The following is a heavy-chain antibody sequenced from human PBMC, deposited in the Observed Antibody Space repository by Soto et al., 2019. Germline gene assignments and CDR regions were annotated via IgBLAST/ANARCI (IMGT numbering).Heavy chain of an antibody. J-gene: IGHJ4*02. D-gene: IGHD6-13*01. CDR1: GFTFDSHT. V-gene: IGHV3-30*04. Sequence: QVQLVESGGGVGQPGRSLRLSCAASGFTFDSHTMHWVRQAPGKGLEWVALISFDGSLKYDADSVKGRFTISRDNFKNTLFLAMNSLRAEDTGVYYCARTYSSSWNYFDYWGQGTLVTVSS. CDR2: ISFDGSLK. CDR3: ARTYSSSWNYFDY.